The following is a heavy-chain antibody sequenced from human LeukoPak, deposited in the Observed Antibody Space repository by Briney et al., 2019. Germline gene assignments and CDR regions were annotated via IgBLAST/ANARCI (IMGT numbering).Heavy chain of an antibody. CDR2: ISGSGTAT. Sequence: GGSLRLSCAASGFTSGFTFSSFAMSWVRQAPGKGLELVSAISGSGTATHYAASVRGRCTISRDNSKNTLYLEMNSLRAEDTAIYYCAKDISSTSSTPFDPWGQGTLVTVSS. J-gene: IGHJ5*02. CDR3: AKDISSTSSTPFDP. V-gene: IGHV3-23*01. D-gene: IGHD3-3*02. CDR1: GFTFSSFA.